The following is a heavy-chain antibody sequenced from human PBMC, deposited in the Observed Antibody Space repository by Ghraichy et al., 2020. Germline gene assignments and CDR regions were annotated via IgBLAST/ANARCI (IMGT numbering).Heavy chain of an antibody. D-gene: IGHD1-26*01. Sequence: SETLSLTCTVSGGSISSSSYYWGWIRQPPGKGLEWIGSIYYSGSTYYNPSLKSRVTISVDTSKNQFSLKLSSVTAADTAVYYCARLFWETDPVGATNYDNYYYYMDVWGKGTTVTVSS. CDR3: ARLFWETDPVGATNYDNYYYYMDV. J-gene: IGHJ6*03. CDR1: GGSISSSSYY. CDR2: IYYSGST. V-gene: IGHV4-39*01.